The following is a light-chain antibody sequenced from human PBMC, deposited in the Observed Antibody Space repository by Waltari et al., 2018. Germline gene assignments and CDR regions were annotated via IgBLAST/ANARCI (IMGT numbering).Light chain of an antibody. CDR1: SSDVGAFIH. Sequence: QSALTQPASVSGSPGQSITISCTGTSSDVGAFIHVSWYQQRPGKAPQLIIDNASNRPSGVSNRFPGSKSANTASLTISGLQAEDEADYYCSSYTTSSTWVFGGGTKVTVL. J-gene: IGLJ3*02. CDR2: NAS. CDR3: SSYTTSSTWV. V-gene: IGLV2-14*03.